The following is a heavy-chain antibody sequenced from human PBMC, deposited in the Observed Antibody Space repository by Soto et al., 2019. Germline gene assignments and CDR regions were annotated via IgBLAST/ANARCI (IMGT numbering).Heavy chain of an antibody. V-gene: IGHV3-23*01. Sequence: GGSLRLSCAASGFTFSSYAMSWVRQAPGKGLEWVSAISGSGSSTYYADSVKGRFSISRDNSKNTLYLQMNSLRAEDTAVYHCAKDQSGSYLDYWGLGSLVTVSS. CDR3: AKDQSGSYLDY. CDR2: ISGSGSST. D-gene: IGHD1-26*01. CDR1: GFTFSSYA. J-gene: IGHJ4*02.